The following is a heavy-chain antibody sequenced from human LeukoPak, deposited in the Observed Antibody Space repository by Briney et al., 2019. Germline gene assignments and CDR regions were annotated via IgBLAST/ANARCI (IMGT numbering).Heavy chain of an antibody. CDR2: ISGSGDT. J-gene: IGHJ4*02. D-gene: IGHD3-10*01. CDR3: EKPHYGSGSYYTDDY. Sequence: GGSLRLSCAASGFVFSDYSMNWVRQAPGKGLEWVSGISGSGDTYYAASVKGRFTISRDNSKNTLYLQMNSLRGDDTAVYYCEKPHYGSGSYYTDDYWGQGTLVTVSS. V-gene: IGHV3-23*01. CDR1: GFVFSDYS.